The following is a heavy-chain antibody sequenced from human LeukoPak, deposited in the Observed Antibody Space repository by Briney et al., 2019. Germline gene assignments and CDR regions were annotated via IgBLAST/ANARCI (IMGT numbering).Heavy chain of an antibody. Sequence: PSETLSLTCTVSGGSISTYYWNWIRQSPGKGLEWIGKVYYSGSTSYNPSLKSRVTMSVDTSKNQLSLKLTSVTAADTATYYCARETSLAGFASGLGFNYWGQGILVTVSS. V-gene: IGHV4-59*01. J-gene: IGHJ4*02. CDR3: ARETSLAGFASGLGFNY. CDR1: GGSISTYY. D-gene: IGHD6-19*01. CDR2: VYYSGST.